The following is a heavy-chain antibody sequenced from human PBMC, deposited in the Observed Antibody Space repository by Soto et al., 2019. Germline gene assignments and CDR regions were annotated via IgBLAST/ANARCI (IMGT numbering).Heavy chain of an antibody. CDR1: GFTFSSHA. J-gene: IGHJ4*02. CDR3: ARDGGWEKYFDY. CDR2: ISYDGSNK. D-gene: IGHD6-19*01. Sequence: QVQLVESGGGVVQPGRSLRLSCAASGFTFSSHAMHWVRQAPGKGLEWVAVISYDGSNKYYADSVKGRFTISRDNSKNTLYLQMNSLRAEDTAVYYCARDGGWEKYFDYWGQGTLVTVSS. V-gene: IGHV3-30-3*01.